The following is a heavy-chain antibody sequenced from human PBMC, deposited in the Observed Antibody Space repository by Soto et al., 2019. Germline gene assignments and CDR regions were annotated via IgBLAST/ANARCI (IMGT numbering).Heavy chain of an antibody. V-gene: IGHV3-11*01. Sequence: GGSLRLWCGTSGFTCSDFDRSWVRQAPGKGPEWVSYISDDGYTIYYADSVTGRFTISRDNAKNSIDLQITNLKAENPAVFYSANPRSRVGSSYMDYGPQGTLDPAS. CDR1: GFTCSDFD. CDR2: ISDDGYTI. CDR3: ANPRSRVGSSYMDY. D-gene: IGHD3-22*01. J-gene: IGHJ4*02.